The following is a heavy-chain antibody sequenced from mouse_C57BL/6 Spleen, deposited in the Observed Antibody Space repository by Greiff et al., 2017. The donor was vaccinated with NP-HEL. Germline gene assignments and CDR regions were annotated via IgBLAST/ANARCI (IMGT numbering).Heavy chain of an antibody. Sequence: QVQLQQSGAELARPGASVKLSCKASGYTFTSYGISWVKQRTGQGLEWIGEIYPRSGNTYYNEKFKGKATLTADKASSTAYMELRSLTSEDAAVYFCSRASYYGSSCPMDCSGQVTPVTVSS. D-gene: IGHD1-1*01. J-gene: IGHJ4*01. V-gene: IGHV1-81*01. CDR1: GYTFTSYG. CDR3: SRASYYGSSCPMDC. CDR2: IYPRSGNT.